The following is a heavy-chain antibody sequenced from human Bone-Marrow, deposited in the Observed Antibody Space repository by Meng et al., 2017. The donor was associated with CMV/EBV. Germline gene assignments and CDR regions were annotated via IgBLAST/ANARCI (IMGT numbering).Heavy chain of an antibody. J-gene: IGHJ5*02. Sequence: SETLSLTCTVSGGSVNGYYWGWIRQPPGKGLKWIGSIYHSGSTYYNPSLKSRVTISVDTSKNQFSLKLSSVTAADTAVYYCARVGGPINWFDPWGQGTLVTVSS. CDR1: GGSVNGYY. CDR2: IYHSGST. V-gene: IGHV4-38-2*02. D-gene: IGHD3-16*01. CDR3: ARVGGPINWFDP.